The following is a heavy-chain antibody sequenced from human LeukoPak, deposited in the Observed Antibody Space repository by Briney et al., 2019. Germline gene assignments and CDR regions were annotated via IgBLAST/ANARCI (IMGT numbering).Heavy chain of an antibody. CDR2: INHSGGT. V-gene: IGHV4-34*01. Sequence: SETLSLTCAVYGGSFSGYYWSWIRQPPGKGLEWIGEINHSGGTNYNPSLKSRVTISVDTSKNQFSLKLSSVTAADTAVYYCAGQRLLWFGELFIDYYYYGMDVWGQGTTVTVSS. J-gene: IGHJ6*02. CDR1: GGSFSGYY. D-gene: IGHD3-10*01. CDR3: AGQRLLWFGELFIDYYYYGMDV.